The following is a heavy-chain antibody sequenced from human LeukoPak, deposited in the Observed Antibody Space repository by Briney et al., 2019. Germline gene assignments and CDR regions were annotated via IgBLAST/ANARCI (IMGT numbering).Heavy chain of an antibody. CDR2: INPSSGGT. D-gene: IGHD3-10*01. CDR1: GYTFTTYY. CDR3: ARGNPTNYGSGSYSAPDFDY. Sequence: ASVKVSCKASGYTFTTYYMYWVRQAPGQGLEWMGWINPSSGGTNFAQRFQGRVSMTRDTSISTAYMELSRLRSDDTAVYYCARGNPTNYGSGSYSAPDFDYWGQGTLVTVSS. V-gene: IGHV1-2*02. J-gene: IGHJ4*02.